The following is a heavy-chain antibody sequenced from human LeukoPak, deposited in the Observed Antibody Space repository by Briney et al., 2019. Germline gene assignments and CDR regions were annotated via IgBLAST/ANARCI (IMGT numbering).Heavy chain of an antibody. CDR2: ISSSSSYI. Sequence: GGSLRLSCAASGFTFSSYAMSWVRQAPGKGLEWVSSISSSSSYIYYADSVKGRFTISRDNAKNSLYLQMNSLRAEDTAVYYCARDAALWFGELSSFDYWGQGTLVTVSS. J-gene: IGHJ4*02. D-gene: IGHD3-10*01. CDR1: GFTFSSYA. CDR3: ARDAALWFGELSSFDY. V-gene: IGHV3-21*01.